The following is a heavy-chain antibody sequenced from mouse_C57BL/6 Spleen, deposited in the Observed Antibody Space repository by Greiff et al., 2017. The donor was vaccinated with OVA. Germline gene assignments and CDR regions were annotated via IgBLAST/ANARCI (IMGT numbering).Heavy chain of an antibody. CDR2: IYPGSGTT. CDR1: GYTFTDYY. J-gene: IGHJ4*01. Sequence: VQRVESGAELVRPGASVQLSCKASGYTFTDYYINWVKQRPGQGLEWIARIYPGSGTTYYPAKFTGKATLTAEKSSSTAYMQLSSLTSEDSAVYFCARERLGIYYEYDGNYYAMDYWGQGTSVTVSS. D-gene: IGHD2-4*01. V-gene: IGHV1-76*01. CDR3: ARERLGIYYEYDGNYYAMDY.